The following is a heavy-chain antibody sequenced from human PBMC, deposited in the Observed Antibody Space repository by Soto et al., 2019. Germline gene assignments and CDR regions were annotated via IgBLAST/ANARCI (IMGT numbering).Heavy chain of an antibody. J-gene: IGHJ6*03. CDR3: AGYNYYGSGSYYDTPADYMDV. V-gene: IGHV4-59*08. Sequence: SETLSLTCTVSGGSISSYYWSWIRQPPGKGLEWIGYIYYSGSTNYNPSLKSRATISVGTSKNQFSLKLSSVTAADTAVDYWAGYNYYGSGSYYDTPADYMDVWGKGTTVTVSS. CDR2: IYYSGST. CDR1: GGSISSYY. D-gene: IGHD3-10*01.